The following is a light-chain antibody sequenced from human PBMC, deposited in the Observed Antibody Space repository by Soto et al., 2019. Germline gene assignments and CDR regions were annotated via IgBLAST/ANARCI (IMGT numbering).Light chain of an antibody. CDR2: GVS. CDR1: QSVSSSY. Sequence: EIVLTQSPGTLSLSPGERATLSCRASQSVSSSYLAWYQQKPGQAPRLLIYGVSTRATGIPDRFSGSGSGTDFTLTISRLEPEDFAVYYCQQYGISPRTFGQGNKVDIK. J-gene: IGKJ1*01. V-gene: IGKV3-20*01. CDR3: QQYGISPRT.